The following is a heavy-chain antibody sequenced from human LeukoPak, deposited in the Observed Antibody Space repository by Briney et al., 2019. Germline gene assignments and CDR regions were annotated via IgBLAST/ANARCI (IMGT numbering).Heavy chain of an antibody. CDR3: ARQYYYDSSGFGGWFDP. CDR2: IIPIFGTA. CDR1: GGTFSSYA. J-gene: IGHJ5*02. D-gene: IGHD3-22*01. V-gene: IGHV1-69*05. Sequence: GASVKVSCKASGGTFSSYAISWERQAPGQGLEWMGGIIPIFGTANYAQKFQGRVTITTDESTSTAYMELSSLRSEDTAVYYCARQYYYDSSGFGGWFDPWGQGTLVTVSS.